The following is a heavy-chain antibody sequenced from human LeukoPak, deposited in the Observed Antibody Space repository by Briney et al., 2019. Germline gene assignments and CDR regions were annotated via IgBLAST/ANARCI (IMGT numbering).Heavy chain of an antibody. V-gene: IGHV4-59*08. CDR3: ARQGGGWLIDY. D-gene: IGHD6-19*01. Sequence: SETLSLTCTVSGGSISSYYWSWIPQPPGKGLEWIGYIYYSGSTNYNPSLKSRVTISVDTSKNQFSLKLSSVTAADTAVYYCARQGGGWLIDYWGQGTLVTVSS. CDR1: GGSISSYY. CDR2: IYYSGST. J-gene: IGHJ4*02.